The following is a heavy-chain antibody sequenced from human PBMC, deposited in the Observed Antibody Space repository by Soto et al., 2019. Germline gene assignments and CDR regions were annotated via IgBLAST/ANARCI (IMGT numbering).Heavy chain of an antibody. Sequence: GASVKVSCKASGYTFTSYAMHWVRQAPGQRLEWMGWINAGNGNTKYSQKFQGRVTITRDTSASTAYMELSSLRSEDTAVYYCARSNGLIGHPATAYSDVSALWGPGTMVTVSS. CDR1: GYTFTSYA. J-gene: IGHJ4*03. V-gene: IGHV1-3*01. CDR2: INAGNGNT. D-gene: IGHD2-15*01. CDR3: ARSNGLIGHPATAYSDVSAL.